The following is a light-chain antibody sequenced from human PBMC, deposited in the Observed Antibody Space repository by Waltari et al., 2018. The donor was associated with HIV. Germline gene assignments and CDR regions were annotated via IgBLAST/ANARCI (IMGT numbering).Light chain of an antibody. CDR2: DAS. CDR3: QERSNWPPIT. Sequence: EIVLTQSPATMSLSPGERATLSCRASQSVGTFLGWYQQKPGQAPRLPVYDASNTAAGIPARFRGSGSGTDFTLTISSLEPEDSAVYYCQERSNWPPITFGQGTRLEIK. CDR1: QSVGTF. J-gene: IGKJ5*01. V-gene: IGKV3-11*01.